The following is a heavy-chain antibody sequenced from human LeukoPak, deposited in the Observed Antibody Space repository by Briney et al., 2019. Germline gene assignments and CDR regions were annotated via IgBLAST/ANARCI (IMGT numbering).Heavy chain of an antibody. CDR3: ARDWKTNSFDY. CDR1: GFTFSSYA. J-gene: IGHJ4*02. CDR2: ISSSSSYT. Sequence: PGGSLRLSCAASGFTFSSYAMSWVRQAPGKGLEWVSYISSSSSYTNYADSVKGRFTISRDNAQKSVYLQMNSLRAEDTAIYYCARDWKTNSFDYWGRGTLVTVSS. D-gene: IGHD1-1*01. V-gene: IGHV3-21*05.